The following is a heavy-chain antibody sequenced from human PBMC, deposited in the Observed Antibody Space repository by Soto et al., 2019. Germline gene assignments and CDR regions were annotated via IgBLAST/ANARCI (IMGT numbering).Heavy chain of an antibody. V-gene: IGHV1-58*01. J-gene: IGHJ6*02. D-gene: IGHD3-16*01. CDR2: IVVGSGNT. Sequence: ASVKVSCKASGFTFTSSAVQWVRQARGQRLEWLGWIVVGSGNTNYAQKFQERVTITRDMSTSTAYMELSSLRSEDTAVYYCAARRGTFWGDYYYYGMDVWGQGTTVTVSS. CDR1: GFTFTSSA. CDR3: AARRGTFWGDYYYYGMDV.